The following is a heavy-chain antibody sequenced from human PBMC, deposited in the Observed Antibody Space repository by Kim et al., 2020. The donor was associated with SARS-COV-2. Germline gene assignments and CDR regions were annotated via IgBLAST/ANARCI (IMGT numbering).Heavy chain of an antibody. CDR3: ARGRGSCSGGSCYDY. D-gene: IGHD2-15*01. V-gene: IGHV3-53*01. CDR2: IYSGGSA. Sequence: GGSLRLSCAASGFTVSSNYMTWVRQAPGKGLEWIAVIYSGGSAYYADSVKGRFTISRDNSKNTLDLQMNSLRAEDTAVYYCARGRGSCSGGSCYDYWGQGTLVTVSS. J-gene: IGHJ4*02. CDR1: GFTVSSNY.